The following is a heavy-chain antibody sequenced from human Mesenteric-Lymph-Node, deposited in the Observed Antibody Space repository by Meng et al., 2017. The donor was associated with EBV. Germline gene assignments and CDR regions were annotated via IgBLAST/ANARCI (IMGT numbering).Heavy chain of an antibody. D-gene: IGHD1-26*01. Sequence: EVQLVQSGADVKKPGEALKISCQSSGYSFSKYWIGWVRQMPGKGLEWMGIIHPDDSDTRYSPSFQGQVTISADKSISTAYLQWNSLKASDIAMYYCASQVGAKVYWGQGTLVTVSS. CDR2: IHPDDSDT. V-gene: IGHV5-51*01. CDR1: GYSFSKYW. J-gene: IGHJ4*02. CDR3: ASQVGAKVY.